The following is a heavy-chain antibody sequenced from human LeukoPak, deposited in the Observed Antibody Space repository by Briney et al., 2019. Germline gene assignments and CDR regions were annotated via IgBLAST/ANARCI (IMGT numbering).Heavy chain of an antibody. CDR2: LYSSGNT. J-gene: IGHJ4*02. V-gene: IGHV4-4*07. CDR3: ARGRAGWNPTFFDY. CDR1: GDSISRYY. D-gene: IGHD1-1*01. Sequence: SETLSLTCTVSGDSISRYYWSWIRQPAWKGLEDLGSLYSSGNTNYNPFLKSRLTMSVDTSYNQLSLKLRSLTAADTTVYYCARGRAGWNPTFFDYRGQGTLVTVSS.